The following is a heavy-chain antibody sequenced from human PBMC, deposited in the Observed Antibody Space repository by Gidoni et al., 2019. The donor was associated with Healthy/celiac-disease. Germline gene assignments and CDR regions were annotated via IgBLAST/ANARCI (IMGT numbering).Heavy chain of an antibody. D-gene: IGHD3-22*01. CDR2: ISWNSSSI. Sequence: EVQLVESAGGLVQPGRSLRLSCAASGFTFDDYAMPWVRQAPGQGLEWVSGISWNSSSIGYADSVKGRFTISRDNAKNSLYLQMNSLRAEDTALYYCAKDLTAYDSSGYYYVPDAFDIWGQGTMVTVSS. CDR3: AKDLTAYDSSGYYYVPDAFDI. V-gene: IGHV3-9*01. J-gene: IGHJ3*02. CDR1: GFTFDDYA.